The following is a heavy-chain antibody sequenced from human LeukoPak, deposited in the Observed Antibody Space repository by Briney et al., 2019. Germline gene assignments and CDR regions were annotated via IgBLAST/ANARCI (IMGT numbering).Heavy chain of an antibody. CDR1: GGSISSGSYY. J-gene: IGHJ4*02. CDR3: ARVVAVAETYYFDY. D-gene: IGHD6-19*01. CDR2: IYTSGST. Sequence: PSETLSLTCTVSGGSISSGSYYWSWIRQPAGKGLEWIGRIYTSGSTNYNPSLKSRVTISVDTSKNQFSLKLSSVTAADTAVYYCARVVAVAETYYFDYWGQGTLVTVSS. V-gene: IGHV4-61*02.